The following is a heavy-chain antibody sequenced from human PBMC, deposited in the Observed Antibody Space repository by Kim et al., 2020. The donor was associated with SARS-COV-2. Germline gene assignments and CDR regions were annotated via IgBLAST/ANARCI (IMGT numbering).Heavy chain of an antibody. D-gene: IGHD2-15*01. V-gene: IGHV3-74*01. CDR3: TRDNIQPGDL. CDR2: IDSDGSIT. CDR1: GFAFSPYW. Sequence: GGSLRLSCVASGFAFSPYWMHWVRQGPGQGLMWVSQIDSDGSITTYADAVLGRFTISRDNAKNTLYLQMSSLRVEDTAMYYCTRDNIQPGDLWGQGVMVTVSS. J-gene: IGHJ3*01.